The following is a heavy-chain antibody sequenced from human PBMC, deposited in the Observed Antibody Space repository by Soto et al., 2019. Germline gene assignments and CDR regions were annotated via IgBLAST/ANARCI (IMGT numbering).Heavy chain of an antibody. J-gene: IGHJ6*02. CDR1: GFTFSSYG. D-gene: IGHD3-16*01. V-gene: IGHV3-33*01. Sequence: QVQLVESGGGVVQPGRSLRLSCAASGFTFSSYGMHWVRQAAGKGLEWVAVIWYDGSNKYYADSVKGRFTISRDNSKNTLYLQMNSLRAEDTAVYYCASDVGGNYYYGMDVWGQGTTVTVTS. CDR3: ASDVGGNYYYGMDV. CDR2: IWYDGSNK.